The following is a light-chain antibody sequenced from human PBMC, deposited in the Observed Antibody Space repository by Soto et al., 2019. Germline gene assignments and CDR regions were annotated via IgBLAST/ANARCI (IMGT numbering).Light chain of an antibody. Sequence: EIVLTQSPGTLSLSPGERATLSWMAIQSVSSTYLAWYQQKPGQAPRLLIYGASSRATGIPDRFSGSGSGTDFTLTISRLEPEDFAVYYCQQYGSSLPVTFGQGTRLAIK. J-gene: IGKJ5*01. CDR2: GAS. V-gene: IGKV3-20*01. CDR3: QQYGSSLPVT. CDR1: QSVSSTY.